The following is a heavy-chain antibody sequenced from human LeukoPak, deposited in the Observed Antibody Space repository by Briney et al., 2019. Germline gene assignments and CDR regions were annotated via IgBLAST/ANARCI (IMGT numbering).Heavy chain of an antibody. D-gene: IGHD3-10*01. CDR3: ARGDYDLSGSYHYGMDV. V-gene: IGHV3-30-3*01. CDR1: GFTFSRYW. Sequence: GGSLRLSCVGSGFTFSRYWLNWVRQAPGKGLEWVAVMSSDGNKKFYAEYVKGRFTISRDNSENTLYLEMNSLRGEDTAVYYCARGDYDLSGSYHYGMDVWGQGTTVTVSS. J-gene: IGHJ6*02. CDR2: MSSDGNKK.